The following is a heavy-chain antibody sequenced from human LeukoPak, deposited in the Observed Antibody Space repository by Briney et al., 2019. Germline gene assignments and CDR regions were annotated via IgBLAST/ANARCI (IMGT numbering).Heavy chain of an antibody. Sequence: GGSLRLSCAASGFTFSSYAMSWVRRAPGKGLEWVSAISGSGGSTYYADSVKGRFTISRDNSKNTLYLQMNSLRAEDTAVYYCAKDDYYASGSYYKRTSGAFDIWGQGTMVTVSS. CDR2: ISGSGGST. D-gene: IGHD3-10*01. V-gene: IGHV3-23*01. CDR3: AKDDYYASGSYYKRTSGAFDI. CDR1: GFTFSSYA. J-gene: IGHJ3*02.